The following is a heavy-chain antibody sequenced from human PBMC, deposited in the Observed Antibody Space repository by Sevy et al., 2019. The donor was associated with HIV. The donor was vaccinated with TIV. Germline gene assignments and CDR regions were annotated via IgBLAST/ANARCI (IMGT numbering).Heavy chain of an antibody. Sequence: GGSLRLSCAASGFTFSSYSMNWVRQAPGKGLEGVSSISTINNYIYYADSMKGRFTISSDNAKNSLFLQMNSLRAEDTAVYYCARMGGLTDNGMDVWGQGTTVTVSS. CDR3: ARMGGLTDNGMDV. D-gene: IGHD6-25*01. J-gene: IGHJ6*02. V-gene: IGHV3-21*01. CDR1: GFTFSSYS. CDR2: ISTINNYI.